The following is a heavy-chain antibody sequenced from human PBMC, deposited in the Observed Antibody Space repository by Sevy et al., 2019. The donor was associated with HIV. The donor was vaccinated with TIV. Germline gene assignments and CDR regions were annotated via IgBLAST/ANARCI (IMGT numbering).Heavy chain of an antibody. D-gene: IGHD3-9*01. J-gene: IGHJ4*02. CDR3: GRGLYDILTSYYNGPLGSDY. Sequence: GGSLRLSCAASGFTFSSFSMNWVRQAPGKGLEWVSSISSSSTYIYYADSVKGRFTISRDNAKNSLYRQMNSLLAEDTAVYYCGRGLYDILTSYYNGPLGSDYWGQGTLVTVSS. V-gene: IGHV3-21*01. CDR1: GFTFSSFS. CDR2: ISSSSTYI.